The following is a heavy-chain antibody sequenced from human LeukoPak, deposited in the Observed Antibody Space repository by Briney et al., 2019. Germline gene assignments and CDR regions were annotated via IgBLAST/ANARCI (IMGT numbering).Heavy chain of an antibody. D-gene: IGHD4-11*01. CDR2: IYYSGST. Sequence: SETLSLTSTVSGGSIGSSTYYWGWIRQPPGKGLEWIGSIYYSGSTYYNPSLKSRVTISVDTSKNQFSLNLTSVTAADTAVYYCARSTTIKGWFDPWGQGTLVTVSS. J-gene: IGHJ5*02. V-gene: IGHV4-39*01. CDR1: GGSIGSSTYY. CDR3: ARSTTIKGWFDP.